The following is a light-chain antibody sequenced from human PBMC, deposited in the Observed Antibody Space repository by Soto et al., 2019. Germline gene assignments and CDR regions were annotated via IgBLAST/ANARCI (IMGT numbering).Light chain of an antibody. J-gene: IGKJ1*01. CDR1: QSVSRY. Sequence: EIVLTQSPGTLSLSPGARATLSCRASQSVSRYLAWYQQQPGQAPRLLIYGASSRATDTPERFSGSGSGTDFTLSISRLEPEDVAVYYCQQYGRSAWTFGQGTRVEIK. V-gene: IGKV3-20*01. CDR2: GAS. CDR3: QQYGRSAWT.